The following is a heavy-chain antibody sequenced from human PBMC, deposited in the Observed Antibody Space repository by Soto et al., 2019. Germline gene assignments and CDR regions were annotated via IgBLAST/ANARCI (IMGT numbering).Heavy chain of an antibody. CDR2: IYHSGST. Sequence: PSETLSLTCAVSGGSISRSNSWSWVRPPPGKGLEWIGEIYHSGSTNYNPSLKSRVTISVDKSKSQFSLKLSSVTAADTAVYYCARDPNSSGWTGDYYYGMDVWGQGTTVTVSS. D-gene: IGHD6-19*01. V-gene: IGHV4-4*02. CDR1: GGSISRSNS. CDR3: ARDPNSSGWTGDYYYGMDV. J-gene: IGHJ6*02.